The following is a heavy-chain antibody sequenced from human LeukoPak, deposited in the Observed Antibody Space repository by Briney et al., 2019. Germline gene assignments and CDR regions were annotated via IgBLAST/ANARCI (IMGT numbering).Heavy chain of an antibody. CDR2: ISYDGSNK. D-gene: IGHD3-22*01. Sequence: GGSLRLSCAASGFTFSSYAMHWVRQAPGKGLEWVAVISYDGSNKYYADSVKGRFTISRDNSKNTLYLQMNSLRAEDTAVYYCARDISYYYDSSGHRPPRGSPALDYWGQGTLVTVSS. J-gene: IGHJ4*02. CDR3: ARDISYYYDSSGHRPPRGSPALDY. V-gene: IGHV3-30-3*01. CDR1: GFTFSSYA.